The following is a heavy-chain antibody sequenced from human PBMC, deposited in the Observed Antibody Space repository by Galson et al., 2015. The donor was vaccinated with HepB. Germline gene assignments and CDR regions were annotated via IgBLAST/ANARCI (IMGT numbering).Heavy chain of an antibody. CDR2: ITPTSGTT. D-gene: IGHD3-22*01. CDR3: ARDHYHYDTSAQKGADDGVDI. V-gene: IGHV1-69*13. J-gene: IGHJ3*02. Sequence: SVKVSCKASGGTFSSFGISWVRQVPGQGLEWMGEITPTSGTTKYSWKFQGRVEITADEFTTTVYMEMTSLRSEDTAVYYCARDHYHYDTSAQKGADDGVDIWGQGTVVTVSS. CDR1: GGTFSSFG.